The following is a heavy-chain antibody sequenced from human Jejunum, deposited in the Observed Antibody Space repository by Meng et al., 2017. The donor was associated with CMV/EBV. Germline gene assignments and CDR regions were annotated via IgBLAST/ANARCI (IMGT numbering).Heavy chain of an antibody. J-gene: IGHJ4*02. CDR2: IRYDESHE. Sequence: QVQRVGAGGGVVQPGGSLGLSCAASGFTFSSYGMHWVRQAPGKGLEWVALIRYDESHEYYADSVKGRFTISRDNSKNTLYLQMNSLRAEDTSVYYCARGFSYYVDYWGQGTLVTVSS. D-gene: IGHD3-3*01. CDR1: GFTFSSYG. CDR3: ARGFSYYVDY. V-gene: IGHV3-30*02.